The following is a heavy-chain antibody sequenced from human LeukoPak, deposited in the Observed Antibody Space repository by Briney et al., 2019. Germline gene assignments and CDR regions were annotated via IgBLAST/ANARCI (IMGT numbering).Heavy chain of an antibody. CDR1: GFTFSSYA. V-gene: IGHV3-48*04. CDR2: ISSSGSTI. J-gene: IGHJ4*02. CDR3: AREVLNYSSGWWGGSFDY. D-gene: IGHD6-19*01. Sequence: GGSLRLSCAASGFTFSSYAMSWVRQAPGKGLEWVSYISSSGSTIYYADSVKGRFTISRDNAKNSLYLQMNSLRAEDTAVYYCAREVLNYSSGWWGGSFDYWGQGTLVTVSS.